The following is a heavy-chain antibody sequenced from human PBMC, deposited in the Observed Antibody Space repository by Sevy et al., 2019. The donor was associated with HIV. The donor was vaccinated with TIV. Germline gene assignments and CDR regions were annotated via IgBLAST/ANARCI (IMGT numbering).Heavy chain of an antibody. Sequence: GGSLRLSCAASGFTFSSYWMHWVRQAPGKGLVWVSRINSDGSSTHYADSVKGRFTISRDNAKNTLYLQMNSLRAEDTAVYYCARGCGGDCAGAFDIWGQRTMVTVSS. D-gene: IGHD2-21*02. J-gene: IGHJ3*02. CDR2: INSDGSST. CDR1: GFTFSSYW. V-gene: IGHV3-74*01. CDR3: ARGCGGDCAGAFDI.